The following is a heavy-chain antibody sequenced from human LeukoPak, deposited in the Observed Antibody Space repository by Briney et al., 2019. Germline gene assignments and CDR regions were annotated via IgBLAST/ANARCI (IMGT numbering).Heavy chain of an antibody. Sequence: GESLRLSCAASGFTFTTYWMSWVRQAPGKGLVWVSRINSDGSSTSYADSVKGRFTISRDNAKNSLYLQMNSLRAEDTAVYYCAELGITMIGGVWGKGTTVTISS. V-gene: IGHV3-74*01. CDR1: GFTFTTYW. D-gene: IGHD3-10*02. CDR3: AELGITMIGGV. J-gene: IGHJ6*04. CDR2: INSDGSST.